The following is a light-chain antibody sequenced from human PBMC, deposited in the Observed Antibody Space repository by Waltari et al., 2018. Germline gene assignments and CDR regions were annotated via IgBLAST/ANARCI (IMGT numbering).Light chain of an antibody. J-gene: IGLJ2*01. CDR1: LLAMFY. CDR3: YSGDDINRL. V-gene: IGLV3-27*01. Sequence: SYELTQPPSVSVSLGQTAKITCTGTLLAMFYAHWYQQKPGQAPILMIYKDNARPSGIPVRFSGSSSGITVTLTISGAQAEDEADYYCYSGDDINRLFGGGTRLTVL. CDR2: KDN.